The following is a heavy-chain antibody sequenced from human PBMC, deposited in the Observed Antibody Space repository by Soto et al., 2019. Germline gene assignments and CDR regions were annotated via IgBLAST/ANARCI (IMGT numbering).Heavy chain of an antibody. CDR3: ARYGNRLLSHYFDY. V-gene: IGHV4-59*01. J-gene: IGHJ4*02. D-gene: IGHD2-2*01. Sequence: PSETLSLTCTVSGGSISSYYWSWIRQPPGKGLEWIGYIYYSGSTNYNPSLKSRVTISVDTSKNQFSLKLSSVTAADTAVYYCARYGNRLLSHYFDYWGQGTLVTVSS. CDR2: IYYSGST. CDR1: GGSISSYY.